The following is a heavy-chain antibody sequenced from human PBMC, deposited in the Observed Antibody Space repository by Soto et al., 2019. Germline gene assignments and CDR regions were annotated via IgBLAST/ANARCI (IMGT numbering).Heavy chain of an antibody. D-gene: IGHD2-15*01. J-gene: IGHJ6*03. CDR2: IIPILGIA. CDR1: GGTFSSYT. Sequence: ASVKVSCKASGGTFSSYTISWVRQAPGQGLEWMGRIIPILGIANYAQKFQGRVTITADKSTSTAYMELSSLRSEDTAVYYCARDAGYCTGGSCYRELIHYYYMDVWGKGTTVTVSS. CDR3: ARDAGYCTGGSCYRELIHYYYMDV. V-gene: IGHV1-69*04.